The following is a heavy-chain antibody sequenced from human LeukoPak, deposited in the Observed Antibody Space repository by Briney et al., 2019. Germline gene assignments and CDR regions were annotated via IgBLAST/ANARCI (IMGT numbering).Heavy chain of an antibody. J-gene: IGHJ4*02. CDR1: GFPFSSYW. D-gene: IGHD5-24*01. CDR2: IKQDGSKK. Sequence: GESLRLSCVASGFPFSSYWMTWVRQAPGKGLEWVASIKQDGSKKSYVDSVKGRFTISRDNAKNSLYLQMNSLRAEDTAIYYCTRVGYIDEGIDYWGQGTLVTVSS. CDR3: TRVGYIDEGIDY. V-gene: IGHV3-7*04.